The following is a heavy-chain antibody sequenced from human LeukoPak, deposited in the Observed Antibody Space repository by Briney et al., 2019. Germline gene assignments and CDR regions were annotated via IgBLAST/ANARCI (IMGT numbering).Heavy chain of an antibody. D-gene: IGHD3-16*01. CDR2: IRYSGST. Sequence: PSETLSLTCTVSGVSISTIGYYWGWIRQPPGKGLEWIGSIRYSGSTYYNPSLTSRVTVSVDTSKSRFSLQLTPVTAADTAVYYCARHGVQYYYYYYMDVWGKGTTVTVSS. V-gene: IGHV4-39*01. CDR3: ARHGVQYYYYYYMDV. J-gene: IGHJ6*03. CDR1: GVSISTIGYY.